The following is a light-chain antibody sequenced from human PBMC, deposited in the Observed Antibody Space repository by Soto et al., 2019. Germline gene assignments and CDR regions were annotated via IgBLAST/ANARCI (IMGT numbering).Light chain of an antibody. CDR2: RAS. J-gene: IGKJ4*01. Sequence: DIQMTQSPSTLSASVGDTISITCRASQSISGWLAWYQQKPGKAPKLLIYRASTLESGVPSRFSGSGSGTEFTLTISSLQPDDFATYYCQQYDPYSVTFGGGTKVDIK. CDR3: QQYDPYSVT. CDR1: QSISGW. V-gene: IGKV1-5*03.